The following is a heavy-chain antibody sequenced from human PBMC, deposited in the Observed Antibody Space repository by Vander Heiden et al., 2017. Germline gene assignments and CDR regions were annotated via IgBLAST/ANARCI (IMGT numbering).Heavy chain of an antibody. V-gene: IGHV3-30*18. D-gene: IGHD4-17*01. CDR3: AKGSYGDLLAAFDI. J-gene: IGHJ3*02. CDR1: GFTFGSYG. CDR2: ISYDGSNK. Sequence: QVQLAESGGGVVQPGRSLRLSCPASGFTFGSYGMHWVRQAPGKGLEWVAVISYDGSNKYYADSVKGRFTISRDNSKNTLYLQMNSLRAEDTAVYYCAKGSYGDLLAAFDIWGQGTMVTVSS.